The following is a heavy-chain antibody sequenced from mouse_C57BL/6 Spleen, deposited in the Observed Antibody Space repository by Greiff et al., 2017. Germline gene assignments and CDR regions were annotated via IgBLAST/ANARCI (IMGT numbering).Heavy chain of an antibody. Sequence: VQLQQPGAELVKPGASVKVSCKASGYTFTSYWMHWVKQRPGQGLEWIGRIHPYDSDTNYNQKFKGKATFTVDKSSSTAYVQLSSLTSEDSAVYYCAIEGGCSHFDYWGQGTTLTVSS. D-gene: IGHD1-1*02. V-gene: IGHV1-74*01. CDR3: AIEGGCSHFDY. CDR2: IHPYDSDT. CDR1: GYTFTSYW. J-gene: IGHJ2*01.